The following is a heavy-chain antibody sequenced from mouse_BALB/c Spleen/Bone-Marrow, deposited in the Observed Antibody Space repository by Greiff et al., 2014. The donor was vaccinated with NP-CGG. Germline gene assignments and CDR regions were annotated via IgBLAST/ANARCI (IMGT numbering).Heavy chain of an antibody. CDR2: ILPGSGST. Sequence: VKLMESGAELMKPGASVKISCKATGYTFSSYWIEWVKQRPGHGLEWIREILPGSGSTNYNEEFKGKATFTADTSSNTAYMQPSSLTSEDSAVYYCARELGLRLAYWGQGTLVTVSA. J-gene: IGHJ3*01. CDR1: GYTFSSYW. D-gene: IGHD3-1*01. V-gene: IGHV1-9*01. CDR3: ARELGLRLAY.